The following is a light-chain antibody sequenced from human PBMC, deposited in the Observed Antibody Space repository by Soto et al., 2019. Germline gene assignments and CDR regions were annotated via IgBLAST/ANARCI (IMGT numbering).Light chain of an antibody. CDR3: QQLYTYPLT. V-gene: IGKV1-9*01. J-gene: IGKJ4*01. CDR1: RGISTS. CDR2: APS. Sequence: DIQVTQSPSFLSASVGDRVTLICRASRGISTSLAWYQQQPGKAPNLLIYAPSTLQSGVPSRFGGSGSGTEFTLTISGLQAEDFATYYCQQLYTYPLTFGGGTKVDIK.